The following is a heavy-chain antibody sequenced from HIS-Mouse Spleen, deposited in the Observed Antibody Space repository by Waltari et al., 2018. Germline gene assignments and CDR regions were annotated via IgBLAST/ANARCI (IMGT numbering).Heavy chain of an antibody. J-gene: IGHJ6*02. CDR3: ARDTPRIAAADYYYYGMDV. Sequence: QVQLVQSGAEVKKPGASVKVSCKASGYTFTGYYMHWVRQAPGQGLEWMGWINPNSGGTNYAQKFQGRVTMTRDTSISTAYMELSRLRSDDTAVYYCARDTPRIAAADYYYYGMDVWGQGTTVTVSS. D-gene: IGHD6-13*01. CDR2: INPNSGGT. V-gene: IGHV1-2*02. CDR1: GYTFTGYY.